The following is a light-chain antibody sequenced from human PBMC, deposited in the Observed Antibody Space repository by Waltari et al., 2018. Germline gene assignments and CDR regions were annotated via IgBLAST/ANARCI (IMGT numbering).Light chain of an antibody. Sequence: DIVMTQSPDSLAVSLGERATINCKSSQSVLYSSNNKNYLAWYQQKPGQPPKLLIYWASTRESWVPDRFSGSGSGTEFTLTISSLQAEDVAVYYCQQYYSTPYTFGQGTKLEIK. CDR2: WAS. J-gene: IGKJ2*01. V-gene: IGKV4-1*01. CDR1: QSVLYSSNNKNY. CDR3: QQYYSTPYT.